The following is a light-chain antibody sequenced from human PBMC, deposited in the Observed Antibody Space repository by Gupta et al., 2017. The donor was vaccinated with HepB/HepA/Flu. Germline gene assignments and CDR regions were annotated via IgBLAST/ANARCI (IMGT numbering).Light chain of an antibody. V-gene: IGKV3-20*01. CDR2: SVA. CDR3: KNYKAISLSN. Sequence: VLTQSPGMLSLSPGERATLSCRASHTVTDNSLAWYQQRPGQAPRLLIYSVAFRAAGISDRLSGGGCGTEFTLTINRPETEESGIYSGKNYKAISLSNFGKGTK. CDR1: HTVTDNS. J-gene: IGKJ2*01.